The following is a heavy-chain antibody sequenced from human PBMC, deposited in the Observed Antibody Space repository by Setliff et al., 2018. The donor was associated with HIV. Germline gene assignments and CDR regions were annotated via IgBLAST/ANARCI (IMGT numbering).Heavy chain of an antibody. J-gene: IGHJ4*02. CDR3: ARGYSYFSGGSYLDY. CDR1: GGTFSDYA. Sequence: SVKVSCKASGGTFSDYAISWVRQAPGQGLEWMGGIVPVFGTANYARKFQGSITITADESTSTAYMELSSLRSEDTAVYYCARGYSYFSGGSYLDYWGQGTLVTVSS. CDR2: IVPVFGTA. V-gene: IGHV1-69*13. D-gene: IGHD2-15*01.